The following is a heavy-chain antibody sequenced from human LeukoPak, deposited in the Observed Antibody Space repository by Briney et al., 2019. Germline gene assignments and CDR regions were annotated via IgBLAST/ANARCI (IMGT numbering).Heavy chain of an antibody. CDR2: ISSNGDRT. CDR1: GFTFSSYV. J-gene: IGHJ1*01. D-gene: IGHD2-15*01. CDR3: VKVGCSGGTCYWAYFQH. Sequence: GGSLRLSCSASGFTFSSYVMHWVRQAPGKGPEYVSGISSNGDRTYYADSVKGRFIISRDNSKNTLYLHMSSLRAEDTAVYYCVKVGCSGGTCYWAYFQHWGQGTLVTVSS. V-gene: IGHV3-64D*09.